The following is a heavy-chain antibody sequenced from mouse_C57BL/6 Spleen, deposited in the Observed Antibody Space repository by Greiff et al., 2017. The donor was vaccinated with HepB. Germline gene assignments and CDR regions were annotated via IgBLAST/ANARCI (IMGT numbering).Heavy chain of an antibody. CDR2: ISYSGST. Sequence: EVKLQESGPGLVKPSQSLSLTCTVTGYSITSGYGWNWIRQSPGNKLEWMGYISYSGSTNYNPSLKSRISITRDTSTNQFFLQLNSVTTEDTATYYWARSARIKYWGQGTTLTGSS. CDR3: ARSARIKY. D-gene: IGHD1-2*01. J-gene: IGHJ2*01. V-gene: IGHV3-2*02. CDR1: GYSITSGYG.